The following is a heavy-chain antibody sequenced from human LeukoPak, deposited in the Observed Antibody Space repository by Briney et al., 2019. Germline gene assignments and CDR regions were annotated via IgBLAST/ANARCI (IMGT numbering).Heavy chain of an antibody. CDR3: ARGHYGMGV. V-gene: IGHV3-7*04. CDR1: EFSFSTYW. Sequence: GGSLRLSCVASEFSFSTYWMTWVRQAPGKGLEWVATIKPDGSDKYYLDSVKGRFTISRDNPKNSLYLQMNSLRVEDTAVYYWARGHYGMGVWGQGTTVIVSS. CDR2: IKPDGSDK. J-gene: IGHJ6*02.